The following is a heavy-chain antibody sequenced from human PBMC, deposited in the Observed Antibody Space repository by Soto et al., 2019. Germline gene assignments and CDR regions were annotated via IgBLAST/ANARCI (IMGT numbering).Heavy chain of an antibody. CDR3: ARTPRDGYNYRAPDAFDI. D-gene: IGHD5-12*01. CDR2: ISSSSSYT. CDR1: GFTFSDYY. V-gene: IGHV3-11*03. J-gene: IGHJ3*02. Sequence: PVGSLRLSCAASGFTFSDYYMSWIRQAPGKGLEWVSYISSSSSYTNYADSVKGRFTISRDNARNSLYLQMNSLRAEDTAVYYCARTPRDGYNYRAPDAFDIWGQGTMVTVSS.